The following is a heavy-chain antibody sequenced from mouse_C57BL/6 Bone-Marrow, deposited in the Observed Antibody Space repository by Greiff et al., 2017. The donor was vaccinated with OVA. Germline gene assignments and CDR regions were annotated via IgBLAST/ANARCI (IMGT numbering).Heavy chain of an antibody. Sequence: EAGGGLVQPKGSLKLSCAASGFSFNTYAMNWVRQAPGKGLEWVARIRSKSNNYATYYADSVKDRFTISRDDSESMLYLQMNNLKTEDTAMYYCVRHEVPYYAMDYWGQGTSVTVSS. J-gene: IGHJ4*01. CDR3: VRHEVPYYAMDY. CDR1: GFSFNTYA. CDR2: IRSKSNNYAT. V-gene: IGHV10-1*01.